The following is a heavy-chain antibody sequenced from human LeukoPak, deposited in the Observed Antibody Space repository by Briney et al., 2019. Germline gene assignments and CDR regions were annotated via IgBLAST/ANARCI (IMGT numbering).Heavy chain of an antibody. CDR1: GGSISHYF. CDR3: ARHADIALYREGMDV. J-gene: IGHJ6*04. V-gene: IGHV4-59*01. D-gene: IGHD2-15*01. Sequence: SETLSLTCTVSGGSISHYFWSWIRQPPGQGLEWVGYVYYRGSTIYSPSLRSRVTISVDSSKNEFSLKMTSVTAADTAVYYCARHADIALYREGMDVWGKGTTVTVSS. CDR2: VYYRGST.